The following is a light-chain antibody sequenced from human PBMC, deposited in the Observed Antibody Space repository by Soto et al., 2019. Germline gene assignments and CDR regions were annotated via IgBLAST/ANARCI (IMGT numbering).Light chain of an antibody. J-gene: IGKJ3*01. CDR2: VAS. CDR1: QDITSY. V-gene: IGKV1-9*01. Sequence: DIQLTQSPSFLSASAGDRVTITCRASQDITSYLAWYQQKPGKAPNLLISVASTFQSGVPSRFSGSGSGTEFTLTISSLQPEDFATYYCQQLNSYPFTFGPGTKVDIK. CDR3: QQLNSYPFT.